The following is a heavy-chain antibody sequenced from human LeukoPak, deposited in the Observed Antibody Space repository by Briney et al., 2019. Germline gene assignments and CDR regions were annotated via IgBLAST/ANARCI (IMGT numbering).Heavy chain of an antibody. CDR2: IYYDGSNK. Sequence: GRSLRPSCAASGFAFSGYGMHRVRQAPGKGLEWVAVIYYDGSNKYYADSVKGRFTISRDNSKNTQYLQMNSLRAEDTAVYYCAKDRAYCGGDCYPGSDFDYWGQGTLVTVSS. CDR3: AKDRAYCGGDCYPGSDFDY. CDR1: GFAFSGYG. V-gene: IGHV3-33*06. J-gene: IGHJ4*02. D-gene: IGHD2-21*02.